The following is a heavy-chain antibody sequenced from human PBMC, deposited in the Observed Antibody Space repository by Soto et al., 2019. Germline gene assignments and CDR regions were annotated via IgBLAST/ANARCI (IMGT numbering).Heavy chain of an antibody. CDR3: AKDTERPLRVVVAATMPYYFDY. CDR1: GFTFSSYA. CDR2: ISGSGGST. D-gene: IGHD2-15*01. Sequence: GGSLRLSCAASGFTFSSYAMSWVRQAPGKGLEWVSAISGSGGSTYYADSVKGRFTISRDNSKNTLYQQMNSLRAEDTAVYYCAKDTERPLRVVVAATMPYYFDYWGQGTLVTVSS. J-gene: IGHJ4*02. V-gene: IGHV3-23*01.